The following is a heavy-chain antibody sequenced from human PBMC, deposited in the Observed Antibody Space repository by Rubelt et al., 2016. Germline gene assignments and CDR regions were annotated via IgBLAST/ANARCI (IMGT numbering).Heavy chain of an antibody. CDR2: VYHRGDI. D-gene: IGHD3-10*01. J-gene: IGHJ5*02. CDR3: GRHHPADQVAVRGEFGP. V-gene: IGHV4-39*01. Sequence: QVQLQESGPGLVKPSATLSLRCTGSGDSFSRPHYFWGWLRQPPGKGLEWIGTVYHRGDIHYNPPLNLRLRIAADRAGGQISWSRTSVTAADTAVYVCGRHHPADQVAVRGEFGPWGQG. CDR1: GDSFSRPHYF.